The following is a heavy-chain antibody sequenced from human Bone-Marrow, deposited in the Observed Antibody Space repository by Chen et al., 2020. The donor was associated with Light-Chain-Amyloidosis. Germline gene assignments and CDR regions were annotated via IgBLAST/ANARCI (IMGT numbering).Heavy chain of an antibody. Sequence: QVQLVQSGAEVRQPGASVTVTCKAPGYSFTDYCVHWMRRAPGQGLEWMGWINPKSGGTNFAQKLQGRVTLTRDTSINTAYMELSGLRSDDTAVYYCATLDCSGGYCNAYFFDYWGLGTLVLVS. CDR3: ATLDCSGGYCNAYFFDY. CDR1: GYSFTDYC. V-gene: IGHV1-2*02. CDR2: INPKSGGT. D-gene: IGHD2-15*01. J-gene: IGHJ4*02.